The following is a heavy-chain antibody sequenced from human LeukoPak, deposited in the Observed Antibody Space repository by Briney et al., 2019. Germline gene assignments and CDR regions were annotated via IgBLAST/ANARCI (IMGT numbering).Heavy chain of an antibody. J-gene: IGHJ4*02. Sequence: SSETLSLTCTVSGGSISTYYWSWIRQPPGKGLEWIGEIYHSGTTNYNPSLKGRVTISQDKSKNQFSLKLNSMTAADTAVYYCARDPPGSGVNFDYWGQGTLVTVSS. CDR2: IYHSGTT. CDR3: ARDPPGSGVNFDY. D-gene: IGHD3-10*01. V-gene: IGHV4-59*12. CDR1: GGSISTYY.